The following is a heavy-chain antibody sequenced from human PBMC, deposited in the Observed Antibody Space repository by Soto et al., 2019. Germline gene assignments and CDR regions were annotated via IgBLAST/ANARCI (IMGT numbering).Heavy chain of an antibody. Sequence: SVKVSCKTSGGTFSRYTISWVRQAPGQGLEWMGGIMPIFGTANYAQKFQGRVTITADENTRTVYMELSRLRSEDTAVYYCARQFDYDSSGYFYDYWGQGTLVTVSS. CDR2: IMPIFGTA. CDR3: ARQFDYDSSGYFYDY. V-gene: IGHV1-69*13. CDR1: GGTFSRYT. D-gene: IGHD3-22*01. J-gene: IGHJ4*02.